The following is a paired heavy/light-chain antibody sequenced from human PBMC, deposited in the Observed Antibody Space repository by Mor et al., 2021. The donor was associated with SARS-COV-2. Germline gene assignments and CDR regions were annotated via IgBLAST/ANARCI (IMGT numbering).Heavy chain of an antibody. Sequence: EVQLLESGGGLVQPGGSLRLSCAASGFTFSSYAMSWVRQAPGKGLEWVSAISGSGGSTYYADSVKGRFTISRDNSKNTLYLQMNSLRAEDTAVYYCAKSYEVPAANTYYYYYYGMDVWGQGTTVTVSS. V-gene: IGHV3-23*01. J-gene: IGHJ6*02. CDR3: AKSYEVPAANTYYYYYYGMDV. D-gene: IGHD2-2*01. CDR1: GFTFSSYA. CDR2: ISGSGGST.
Light chain of an antibody. CDR3: QQYGSSPPYS. V-gene: IGKV3-20*01. Sequence: EIVLTQSPGTLSLSPGERATLSCRASQSVSSSYLAWYQQKPGQAPRLLIYGASSRATGIPDRFSGSGSGTDFTLTISRLEPEDFAVYYCQQYGSSPPYSFGQGTKLEIK. J-gene: IGKJ2*03. CDR1: QSVSSSY. CDR2: GAS.